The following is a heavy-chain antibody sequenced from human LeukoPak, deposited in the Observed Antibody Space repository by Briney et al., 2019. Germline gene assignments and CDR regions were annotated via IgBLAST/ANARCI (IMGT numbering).Heavy chain of an antibody. D-gene: IGHD5-12*01. CDR3: ARGPRLGRSPWDY. Sequence: SETLSLTCTVSGGSISSSSYYWGWIRQPPGKGLEWIGSIYYSGSTYYNPSLKSRVTISVDTSKNQFSLKLSSVTAADTAVYYCARGPRLGRSPWDYWGQGTLVTVSS. V-gene: IGHV4-39*07. CDR2: IYYSGST. CDR1: GGSISSSSYY. J-gene: IGHJ4*02.